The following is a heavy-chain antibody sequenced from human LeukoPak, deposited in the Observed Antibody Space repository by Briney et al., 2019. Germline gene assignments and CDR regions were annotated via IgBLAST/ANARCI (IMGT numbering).Heavy chain of an antibody. J-gene: IGHJ4*02. CDR1: GFTFSSYW. CDR3: ARDKTYGDYIVDFDY. Sequence: GGSLRLSCAASGFTFSSYWMSWVRQAPGKGLEWVANIKQDGSEKYYVDSVKGRFTISRDNAKNSLYLQMNSLRAEDTAVYYCARDKTYGDYIVDFDYWGQGTLVTVSS. V-gene: IGHV3-7*01. CDR2: IKQDGSEK. D-gene: IGHD4-17*01.